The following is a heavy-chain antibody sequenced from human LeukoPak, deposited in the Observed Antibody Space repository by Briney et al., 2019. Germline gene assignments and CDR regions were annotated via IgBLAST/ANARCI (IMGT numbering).Heavy chain of an antibody. CDR2: IYYSGST. V-gene: IGHV4-59*01. J-gene: IGHJ4*02. CDR1: GGSISSYY. CDR3: ARVNQAVADHFDY. Sequence: SETLSLTCTVSGGSISSYYWSWIRQPPGKEREGIGYIYYSGSTNYNPSLKSRVTISVDTSKNQFSLKLYSVTAADTAVYYCARVNQAVADHFDYWGQGTLVTVSS. D-gene: IGHD6-19*01.